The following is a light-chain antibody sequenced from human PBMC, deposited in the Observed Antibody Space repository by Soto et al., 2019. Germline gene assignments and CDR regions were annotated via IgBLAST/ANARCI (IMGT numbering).Light chain of an antibody. Sequence: EIMMTQSPATLSVSPGERATLSCRASQSVSSSLAWYQQKPGQAPRLLIYDASNRATGIPARFSGSGSGTDFTLTISSLQSEDFAVYYCQQYNNWPRTFGQGTKVDIK. V-gene: IGKV3D-15*01. CDR2: DAS. CDR1: QSVSSS. CDR3: QQYNNWPRT. J-gene: IGKJ1*01.